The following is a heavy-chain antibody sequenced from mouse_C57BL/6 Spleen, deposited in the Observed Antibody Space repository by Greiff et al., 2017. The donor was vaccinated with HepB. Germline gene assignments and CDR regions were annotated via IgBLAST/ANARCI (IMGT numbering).Heavy chain of an antibody. J-gene: IGHJ1*03. CDR3: ARRGGYYGSSYWYFDV. CDR2: INPNNGGT. V-gene: IGHV1-18*01. CDR1: GYTFTDYN. D-gene: IGHD1-1*01. Sequence: VQLQQSGPELVKPGASVKIPCKASGYTFTDYNMDWVKQSHGKSLEWIGDINPNNGGTIYNQKFKGKATLTVDKSSSTAYMELRSLTSEDTAVYYCARRGGYYGSSYWYFDVWGTGTTVTVSS.